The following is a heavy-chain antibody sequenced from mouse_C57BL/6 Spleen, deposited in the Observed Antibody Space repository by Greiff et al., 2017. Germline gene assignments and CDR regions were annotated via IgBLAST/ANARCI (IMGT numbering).Heavy chain of an antibody. V-gene: IGHV1-66*01. CDR3: ARQGDGSPFAY. CDR1: GYSFTSYY. D-gene: IGHD2-3*01. CDR2: IYPGSGNT. J-gene: IGHJ3*01. Sequence: QVQLQQSGPELVKPGASVKISCKASGYSFTSYYIHWVKQRPGQGLEWIGWIYPGSGNTKYNEKFKGKATLTADTSSSTAYMQLSSLTSEDSAVYYCARQGDGSPFAYWGQGTLVTVSA.